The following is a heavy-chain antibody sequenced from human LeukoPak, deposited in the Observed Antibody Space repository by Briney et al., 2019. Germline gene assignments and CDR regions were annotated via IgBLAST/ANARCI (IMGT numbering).Heavy chain of an antibody. Sequence: GGSLRLSCTVSGFTVSSNSMSWVRQAPGKGLEWVSFIYSDNTHYSDSVKGRFTISRDNSKNTLYLQMNSLRAEDTAVYYCARSQVRFLEWLSSTFDYWGQGTLVTVSS. CDR3: ARSQVRFLEWLSSTFDY. V-gene: IGHV3-53*01. D-gene: IGHD3-3*01. CDR2: IYSDNT. CDR1: GFTVSSNS. J-gene: IGHJ4*02.